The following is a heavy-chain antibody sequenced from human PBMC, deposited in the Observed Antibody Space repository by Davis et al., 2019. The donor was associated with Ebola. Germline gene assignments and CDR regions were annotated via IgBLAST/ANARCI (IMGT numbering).Heavy chain of an antibody. J-gene: IGHJ4*02. Sequence: MPSETLSPTCTVSGGSASIGSYYCSWIRQPPGKGLEWIGYIYYSGSTNYNPSLKCRVTISVDTSKTQFTLKLSSVTAADTAVYFCARGRTGSDHPRIDSWGQGTLVTVSS. CDR1: GGSASIGSYY. CDR3: ARGRTGSDHPRIDS. D-gene: IGHD7-27*01. CDR2: IYYSGST. V-gene: IGHV4-61*01.